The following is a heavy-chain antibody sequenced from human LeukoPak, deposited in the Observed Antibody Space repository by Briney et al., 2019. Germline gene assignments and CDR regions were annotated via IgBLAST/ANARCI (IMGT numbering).Heavy chain of an antibody. CDR2: ISAYNGNT. Sequence: ASVKVSCKASGYTFTSYGISWVRQAPGQGLEWMGWISAYNGNTNYAQKLQGRVTMATDTSTGTAYMELRSLRSDDTAVYYCARDSPGCSSTSCSPTDYWGQGTLVTVSS. CDR3: ARDSPGCSSTSCSPTDY. J-gene: IGHJ4*02. CDR1: GYTFTSYG. V-gene: IGHV1-18*01. D-gene: IGHD2-2*01.